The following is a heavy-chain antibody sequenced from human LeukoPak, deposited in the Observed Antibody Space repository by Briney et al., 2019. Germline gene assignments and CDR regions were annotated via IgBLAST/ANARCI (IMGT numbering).Heavy chain of an antibody. CDR2: INHSGST. CDR3: ASGITGTTLDY. Sequence: PSETLSLTCAVYGGSFSGYYWSWIRQPPGKGLEWIGEINHSGSTNYNPSLKSRVTISVDTSKNQFSLKLSSVTAADTAVYYCASGITGTTLDYWGQGTLVTVSS. V-gene: IGHV4-34*01. CDR1: GGSFSGYY. D-gene: IGHD1-20*01. J-gene: IGHJ4*02.